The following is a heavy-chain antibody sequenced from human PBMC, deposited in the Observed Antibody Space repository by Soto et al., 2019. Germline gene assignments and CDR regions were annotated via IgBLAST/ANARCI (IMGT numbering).Heavy chain of an antibody. CDR3: ARATDGSGSPDAFDI. Sequence: EVPLVESGGGLVQPGGSLRLSCAASGFTVSSNYMSWVRQAPGKGLEWVSVIYSGGSTYYADSVKGRFTISRHNSKNTLYLQMNSLRAEDTAVYYCARATDGSGSPDAFDIWGQGTMVTVSS. CDR2: IYSGGST. CDR1: GFTVSSNY. V-gene: IGHV3-53*04. D-gene: IGHD3-10*01. J-gene: IGHJ3*02.